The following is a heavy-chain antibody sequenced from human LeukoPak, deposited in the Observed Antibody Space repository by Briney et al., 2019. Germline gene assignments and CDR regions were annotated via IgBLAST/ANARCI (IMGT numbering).Heavy chain of an antibody. CDR2: INHSGST. Sequence: SETLSLTCAVYGGSFSGYYWSWIRQPPGKGLEWIGEINHSGSTNYNPSLKSRVTLSVDTSKNQFSLKLSSVTAADTAVYYCARGHATLDYGDYVNWFDPWGQGTLVTVSS. J-gene: IGHJ5*02. CDR1: GGSFSGYY. D-gene: IGHD4-17*01. V-gene: IGHV4-34*01. CDR3: ARGHATLDYGDYVNWFDP.